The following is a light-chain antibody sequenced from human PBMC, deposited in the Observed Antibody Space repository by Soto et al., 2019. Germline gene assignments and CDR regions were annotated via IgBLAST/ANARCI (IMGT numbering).Light chain of an antibody. CDR1: SSDVGGYNY. CDR3: SSYTSSATLI. Sequence: QSALTQAASVSGSPGQSITISCTGTSSDVGGYNYVSWYQQHPGRAPKLIIYEVTNRPSGISNRFSASKSRNTASLTISGLQAEDEADYYCSSYTSSATLIFGGGTKLTVL. J-gene: IGLJ2*01. CDR2: EVT. V-gene: IGLV2-14*01.